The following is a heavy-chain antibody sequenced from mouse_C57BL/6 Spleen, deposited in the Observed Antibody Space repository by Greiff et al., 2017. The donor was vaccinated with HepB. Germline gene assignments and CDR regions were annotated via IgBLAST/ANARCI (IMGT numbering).Heavy chain of an antibody. CDR2: IDPSDSYT. D-gene: IGHD1-1*01. CDR3: ARGVGSSPWFAY. Sequence: QVQLQQPGAELVKPGASVKLSCKASGYTFTSYWMQWVKQRPGQGLEWIGEIDPSDSYTNYNPKFKDKATLTVDKSSSTAYMQLSSLTSEDSAVYYCARGVGSSPWFAYWGQGTLVTVSA. CDR1: GYTFTSYW. V-gene: IGHV1-50*01. J-gene: IGHJ3*01.